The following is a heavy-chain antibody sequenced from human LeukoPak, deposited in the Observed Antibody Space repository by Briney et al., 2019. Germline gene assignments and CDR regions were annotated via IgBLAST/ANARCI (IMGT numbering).Heavy chain of an antibody. Sequence: SETLSLTCTVSGDSISSYYWSWIRQPPGKGLEWIGYIYYSGSTYYNPSLKSRVTMSVDTSKNQFSLKLSSVTAADTAVYYCARLDIAAAGPNQGLQSKRVYYYYMDVWGKGTTVTISS. D-gene: IGHD6-13*01. CDR2: IYYSGST. V-gene: IGHV4-59*04. CDR1: GDSISSYY. CDR3: ARLDIAAAGPNQGLQSKRVYYYYMDV. J-gene: IGHJ6*03.